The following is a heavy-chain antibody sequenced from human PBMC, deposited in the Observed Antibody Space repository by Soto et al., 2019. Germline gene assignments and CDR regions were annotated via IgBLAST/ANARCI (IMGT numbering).Heavy chain of an antibody. Sequence: DVQLKDSGGGLVQPGQSLRLSCEVSGFTLSMYSMTWVRQAPGKGLEWVAKIPQDGSDGHYLDSVKGRFTISRDNAKNSVYLQMNSLRADDTAVYYCARDHLILPAHDFFYGSDVWGQGAKVTVSS. J-gene: IGHJ6*02. CDR3: ARDHLILPAHDFFYGSDV. CDR2: IPQDGSDG. D-gene: IGHD2-21*02. V-gene: IGHV3-7*03. CDR1: GFTLSMYS.